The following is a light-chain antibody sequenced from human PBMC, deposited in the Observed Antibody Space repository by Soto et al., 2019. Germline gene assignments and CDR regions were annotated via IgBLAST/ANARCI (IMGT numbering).Light chain of an antibody. CDR2: GAS. CDR1: QSVTNNY. V-gene: IGKV3-20*01. Sequence: EIVLTQSPGTLSLSPGERATLSCRASQSVTNNYLSWYQHKPGQAPRLLIYGASNRATGIPDRFSGTGSGTGFTRSITRLEPEDFAVYYCAQFDSPSWTSWTFGQGTKVEIK. CDR3: AQFDSPSWTSWT. J-gene: IGKJ1*01.